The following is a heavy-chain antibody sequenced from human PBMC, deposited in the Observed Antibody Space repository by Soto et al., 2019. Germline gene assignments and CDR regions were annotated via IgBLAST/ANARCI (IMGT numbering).Heavy chain of an antibody. Sequence: ASVKVSCKASGYTFTSYAMHWVRQAPGQRLEWMGWINAGNGNTKYSQKFQGRVTITRDTSASTAYMELSSLRSEDTAVYYCARVGGNIVATIISNYYFDYWGQGTLVTVSS. D-gene: IGHD5-12*01. CDR3: ARVGGNIVATIISNYYFDY. J-gene: IGHJ4*02. CDR1: GYTFTSYA. V-gene: IGHV1-3*01. CDR2: INAGNGNT.